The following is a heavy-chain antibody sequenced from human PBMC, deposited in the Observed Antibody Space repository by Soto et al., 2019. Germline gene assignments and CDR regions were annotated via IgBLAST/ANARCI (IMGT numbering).Heavy chain of an antibody. CDR1: CGSISSYY. CDR3: ARVFTMVRGVIMGNWFDP. D-gene: IGHD3-10*01. Sequence: SETLSLTCTVSCGSISSYYWSWIRQPPGKGLEWIGYIYYSGSTNYNPSLKSRVTISVDTSKNQFSLKLSSVTAADTAVYYCARVFTMVRGVIMGNWFDPWGQGTLVTVSS. V-gene: IGHV4-59*01. J-gene: IGHJ5*02. CDR2: IYYSGST.